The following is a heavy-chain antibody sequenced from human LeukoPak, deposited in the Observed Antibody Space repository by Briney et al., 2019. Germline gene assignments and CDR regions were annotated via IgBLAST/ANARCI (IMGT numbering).Heavy chain of an antibody. J-gene: IGHJ6*02. CDR3: ARLSPPSYCSSTSCYRVGYYYYYGMDV. CDR1: GFTFSSYS. D-gene: IGHD2-2*02. V-gene: IGHV3-21*01. CDR2: ISSSSSYI. Sequence: GGSLRLSCAASGFTFSSYSMNWVRQAPGKGLEWVPSISSSSSYIYYADSVKGRFTISRDNAKNSLYLQMNSLRAEDTAVYYCARLSPPSYCSSTSCYRVGYYYYYGMDVWGQGTTVTVSS.